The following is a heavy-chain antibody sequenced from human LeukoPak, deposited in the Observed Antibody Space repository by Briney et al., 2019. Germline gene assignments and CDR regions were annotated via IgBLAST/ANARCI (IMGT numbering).Heavy chain of an antibody. D-gene: IGHD3-10*01. Sequence: KPSETLSLTCTVSDNSISSFYWSWIRQPPGKGLEWIGFVYKTGHTNYSPSLKSRVAISLDGSKSQVSQRLTSVTAANTAVYYCAPHRFGEPHFEYWGRGTLVSVSS. CDR3: APHRFGEPHFEY. CDR2: VYKTGHT. J-gene: IGHJ4*02. CDR1: DNSISSFY. V-gene: IGHV4-59*08.